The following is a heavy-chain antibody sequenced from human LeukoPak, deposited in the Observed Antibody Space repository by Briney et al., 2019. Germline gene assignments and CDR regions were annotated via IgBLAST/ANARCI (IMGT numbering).Heavy chain of an antibody. CDR1: GGSFSGYY. CDR2: INHSGST. Sequence: SETLSLTCAVYGGSFSGYYWSWIRQPPGEGLEWIGEINHSGSTNYNPSLKSRVTTSVDTSKNQFSLKLSSVTAADTAVYYCASRDGYPNNYYFDYWGQGTLVTVSS. V-gene: IGHV4-34*01. CDR3: ASRDGYPNNYYFDY. J-gene: IGHJ4*02. D-gene: IGHD5-24*01.